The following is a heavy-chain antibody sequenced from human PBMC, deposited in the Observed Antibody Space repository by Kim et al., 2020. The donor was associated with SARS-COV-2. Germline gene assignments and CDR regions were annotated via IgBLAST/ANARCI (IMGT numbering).Heavy chain of an antibody. CDR3: AREVAAADYYYMDV. V-gene: IGHV3-33*01. Sequence: DGSVKGRLTSPRDNSKNTLYLQMNSLRAEDTAVYYCAREVAAADYYYMDVWGKGTTVTVSS. J-gene: IGHJ6*03. D-gene: IGHD6-13*01.